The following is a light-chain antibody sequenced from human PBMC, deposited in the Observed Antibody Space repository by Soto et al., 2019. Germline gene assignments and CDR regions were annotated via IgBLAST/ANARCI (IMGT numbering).Light chain of an antibody. V-gene: IGKV3-15*01. CDR2: GAS. J-gene: IGKJ1*01. Sequence: EIVMTQSPAALAVSPGGRATLSCRASQSVSSNLAWYQQKPGQAPRLLIYGASTRATGIPARFSDSGSGTEFTLTISSLQSEDFAVYYCQQYNNWPTWTFGQGTKVDIK. CDR3: QQYNNWPTWT. CDR1: QSVSSN.